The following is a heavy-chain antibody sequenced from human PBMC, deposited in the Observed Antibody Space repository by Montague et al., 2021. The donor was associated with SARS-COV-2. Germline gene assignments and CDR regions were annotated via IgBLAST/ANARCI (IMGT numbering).Heavy chain of an antibody. CDR3: AKDTGAAAGTLGYCDY. CDR1: GFTFDDYA. Sequence: SLRLSCAVSGFTFDDYAMHWVRQAPGKGLEWVAGISWNGGRLGYADSVKGRFTISRDNAKNSLYLQMNSLRPEDTALHYCAKDTGAAAGTLGYCDYWGQGTLVTVSS. D-gene: IGHD6-13*01. J-gene: IGHJ4*02. CDR2: ISWNGGRL. V-gene: IGHV3-9*01.